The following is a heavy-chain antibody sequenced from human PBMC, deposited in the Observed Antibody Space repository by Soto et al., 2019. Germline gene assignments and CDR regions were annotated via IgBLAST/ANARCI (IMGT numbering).Heavy chain of an antibody. V-gene: IGHV3-21*01. J-gene: IGHJ6*02. CDR1: GFTFSSYA. Sequence: GGSLRLSCAASGFTFSSYAMHWVRQAPGKGLEWVSSIGSSGNYIYYADSVKGRFTISRDNARNSLHLQMNSLRAEDTAVYYCARWGYCSSSSCHTGMDVWGQGTTVTVS. CDR3: ARWGYCSSSSCHTGMDV. CDR2: IGSSGNYI. D-gene: IGHD2-2*02.